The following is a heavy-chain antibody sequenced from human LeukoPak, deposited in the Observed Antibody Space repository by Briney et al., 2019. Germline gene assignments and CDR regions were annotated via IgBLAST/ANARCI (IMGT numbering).Heavy chain of an antibody. V-gene: IGHV3-7*03. CDR1: GFTFSIYW. J-gene: IGHJ4*02. D-gene: IGHD3-22*01. Sequence: PGGSLRLSCAASGFTFSIYWMTWVRQAPGKGLEWVANIKQDGSEKDYVDSVKGRFTISRDNAKNSLYLQMNSLRAEDTAVYFCAKRGVVIRVILVGFHKEAYYFDSWGQGALVTVSS. CDR2: IKQDGSEK. CDR3: AKRGVVIRVILVGFHKEAYYFDS.